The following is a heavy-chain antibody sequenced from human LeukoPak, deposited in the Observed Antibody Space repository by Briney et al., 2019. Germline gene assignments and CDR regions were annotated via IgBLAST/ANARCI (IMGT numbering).Heavy chain of an antibody. CDR2: INSDGSNT. J-gene: IGHJ4*02. D-gene: IGHD4-11*01. CDR1: GFTFSSYW. CDR3: AKRGTVTLDY. V-gene: IGHV3-74*01. Sequence: GGSLRLSCAASGFTFSSYWMHSVRQAPGKGLVWVSPINSDGSNTRYADSVKGRFTISRDNAKNTLDLQMNSLRAEDTAVYYCAKRGTVTLDYWGQGTLVTVSS.